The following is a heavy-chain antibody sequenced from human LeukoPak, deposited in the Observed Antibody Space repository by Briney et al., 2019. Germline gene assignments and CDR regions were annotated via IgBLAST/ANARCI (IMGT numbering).Heavy chain of an antibody. D-gene: IGHD2-21*01. CDR1: GFSFSSYD. CDR2: ISTSGRSI. CDR3: ARGLNSAFDV. Sequence: GGSLRLSRVGSGFSFSSYDMNWVRQSPGKGLEWISYISTSGRSIYYSESVRGRFAISRDNARSSLSLQMAGLTAEDTAVYYCARGLNSAFDVWGNGTTVTVSS. J-gene: IGHJ6*04. V-gene: IGHV3-48*01.